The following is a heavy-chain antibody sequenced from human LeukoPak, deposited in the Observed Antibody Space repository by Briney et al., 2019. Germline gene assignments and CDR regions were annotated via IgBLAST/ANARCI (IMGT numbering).Heavy chain of an antibody. Sequence: GGSLRLSCAASGFTFRSYWMSWVRQAPGKGLEWVANIKEDGSEKYYVDSVKGRFTVSRDNAKNSLYLQMNSLRAEDTAVYYCARDHSRASDYWGQGTLVTVSS. CDR3: ARDHSRASDY. J-gene: IGHJ4*02. V-gene: IGHV3-7*01. CDR2: IKEDGSEK. D-gene: IGHD3-22*01. CDR1: GFTFRSYW.